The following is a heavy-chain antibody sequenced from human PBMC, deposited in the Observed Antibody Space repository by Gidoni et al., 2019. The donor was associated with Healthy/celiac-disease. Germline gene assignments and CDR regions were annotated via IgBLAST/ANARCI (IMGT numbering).Heavy chain of an antibody. CDR1: GFTFSSYA. V-gene: IGHV3-23*04. D-gene: IGHD3-22*01. CDR2: ISGSGGST. J-gene: IGHJ4*02. Sequence: EVQLVESGGGLVQPGGSLRLSCAASGFTFSSYARSWVRQAPGKGLEGVSAISGSGGSTYSADSVKGRFTISRDNSKNTLYLQMNSLRAEDTAVYYCAKDQLFYYDSSGWDYWGQGTLVTVS. CDR3: AKDQLFYYDSSGWDY.